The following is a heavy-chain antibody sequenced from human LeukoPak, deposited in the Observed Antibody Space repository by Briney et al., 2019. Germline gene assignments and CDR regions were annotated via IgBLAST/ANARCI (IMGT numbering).Heavy chain of an antibody. Sequence: GGSLRLSCAASGFTFSSHTMNWVRQAPGKGLEWISYISNTGSVIYYADSVKGRFTISRDNSKNTLYLQMNSLRAEDTAVYYCARSPSNYDILTAYYVSQIYYFDYWGQGTLVTVSS. CDR2: ISNTGSVI. J-gene: IGHJ4*02. CDR1: GFTFSSHT. CDR3: ARSPSNYDILTAYYVSQIYYFDY. D-gene: IGHD3-9*01. V-gene: IGHV3-48*01.